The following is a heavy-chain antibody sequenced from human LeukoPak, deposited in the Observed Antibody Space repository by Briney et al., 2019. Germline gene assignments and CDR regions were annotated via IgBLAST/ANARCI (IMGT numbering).Heavy chain of an antibody. V-gene: IGHV1-18*01. CDR3: ARITYDFWSGYYMPDDP. D-gene: IGHD3-3*01. Sequence: ASVKVSCKASGYTFTIYGISWVRQAPGQGLEWMGWISIYNGNTDYAQKLRGRVTMTTDTSTSTAYLELRGLRSDDTAVYYCARITYDFWSGYYMPDDPWGQGTLVTVSS. J-gene: IGHJ5*02. CDR1: GYTFTIYG. CDR2: ISIYNGNT.